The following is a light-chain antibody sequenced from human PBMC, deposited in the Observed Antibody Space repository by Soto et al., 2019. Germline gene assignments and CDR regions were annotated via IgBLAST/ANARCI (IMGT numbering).Light chain of an antibody. CDR2: SAS. CDR1: QRINIY. Sequence: DIQMTQSPSSLSTSVGDRVTITCRASQRINIYLNWYRQKPGKAPELLIYSASNLQSGVPSRFSGSGSGTDFTLTISSLQPEDFATYYCQQSFSTPTFGQGTRLYIK. CDR3: QQSFSTPT. V-gene: IGKV1-39*01. J-gene: IGKJ5*01.